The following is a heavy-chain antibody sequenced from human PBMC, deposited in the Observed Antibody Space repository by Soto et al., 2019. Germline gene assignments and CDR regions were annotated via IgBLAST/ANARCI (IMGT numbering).Heavy chain of an antibody. CDR3: ATSVNSAMAFDY. D-gene: IGHD5-18*01. V-gene: IGHV1-46*01. Sequence: ASVKVSCKASGYTFTHYYMHWVRQAPGQGLEWMGIINPNGGSTTYAQRFRAGFTMTRDTSTSTVYMELSGLRPEGSAVYYCATSVNSAMAFDYWGQGTLVTVSS. CDR2: INPNGGST. CDR1: GYTFTHYY. J-gene: IGHJ4*02.